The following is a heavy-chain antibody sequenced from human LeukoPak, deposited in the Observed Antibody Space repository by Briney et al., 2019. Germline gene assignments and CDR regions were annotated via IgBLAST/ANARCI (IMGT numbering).Heavy chain of an antibody. CDR1: GGSISSGGYY. J-gene: IGHJ3*02. CDR3: ARIPAIQDAFDI. V-gene: IGHV4-61*08. Sequence: PSQTLSLTCAVSGGSISSGGYYWSWIRQPPGKGLEWIGYIYYSGSTNYNPSLKSRVTISVDTSKNQFSLRLSSVTAADTAVYYCARIPAIQDAFDIWGQGTMVTVSS. CDR2: IYYSGST. D-gene: IGHD1-14*01.